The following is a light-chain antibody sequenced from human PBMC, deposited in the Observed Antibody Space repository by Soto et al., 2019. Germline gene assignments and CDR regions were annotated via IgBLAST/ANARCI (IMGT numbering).Light chain of an antibody. V-gene: IGKV3-11*01. CDR1: QSVSMH. CDR3: QQRGNWPPTWT. Sequence: EIVLTQSPATLSLSPGERATLSCRASQSVSMHLAWYQQKPGQAPRLLIYDASIRATGIPARFSGSWSGTDFTLTISSLEPEDSAVYYCQQRGNWPPTWTFGQGTKVEIK. J-gene: IGKJ1*01. CDR2: DAS.